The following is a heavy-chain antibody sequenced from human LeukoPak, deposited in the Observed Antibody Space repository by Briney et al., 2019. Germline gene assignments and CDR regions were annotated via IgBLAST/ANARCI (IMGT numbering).Heavy chain of an antibody. CDR3: ARGLYCSSTSCRTTDDHERHNYYMDV. V-gene: IGHV3-64*01. Sequence: GGSLRLSCAASGFTFSSYAMHWVRQAPGKGLEYVSAIRSNGGSTYYANSVKGRFTISRDNSKNTLYLQMGSLRAEDMAVYYCARGLYCSSTSCRTTDDHERHNYYMDVWGKGTTVTVSS. CDR1: GFTFSSYA. CDR2: IRSNGGST. J-gene: IGHJ6*03. D-gene: IGHD2-2*01.